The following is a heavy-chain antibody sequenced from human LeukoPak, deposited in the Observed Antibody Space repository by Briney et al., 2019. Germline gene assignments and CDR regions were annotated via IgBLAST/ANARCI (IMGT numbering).Heavy chain of an antibody. CDR1: GFTFSSYA. J-gene: IGHJ4*02. Sequence: GGSLRLSCAASGFTFSSYAMSWVRQAPGKGLEWVSALSGSCGSTYYADSVKGRFTISRDNSKNTLYLQMNSLRAEDTAVYYCAKVEGNDFWSGYYFDYWGQGTLVTVSS. CDR2: LSGSCGST. CDR3: AKVEGNDFWSGYYFDY. V-gene: IGHV3-23*01. D-gene: IGHD3-3*01.